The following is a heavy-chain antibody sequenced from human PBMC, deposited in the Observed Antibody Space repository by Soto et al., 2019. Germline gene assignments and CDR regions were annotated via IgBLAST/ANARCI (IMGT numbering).Heavy chain of an antibody. J-gene: IGHJ4*02. Sequence: GGSLRLSCAASGFTFSSYLMSWVRQAPGKGLEWVANIKQDGSEKYYVDSVKGRFTISRDSAKNSLHLQMNSLRAEDTAVYYCASDRDYGGNSYFDYWGQGTLVTVSS. D-gene: IGHD4-17*01. CDR1: GFTFSSYL. CDR3: ASDRDYGGNSYFDY. V-gene: IGHV3-7*03. CDR2: IKQDGSEK.